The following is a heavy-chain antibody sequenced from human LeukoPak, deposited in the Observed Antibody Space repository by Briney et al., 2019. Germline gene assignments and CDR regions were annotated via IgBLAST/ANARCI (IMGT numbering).Heavy chain of an antibody. CDR3: ARGGKYCGGDCYGPYYYYYMDV. J-gene: IGHJ6*03. D-gene: IGHD2-21*02. V-gene: IGHV4-39*07. Sequence: SETLSLTCSASGASIRDSSYYWALIRQPPGKGLEWIGSIYYSGSTYYNPSLKSRVTISVDTSKNQFSLKLSSVTAADTAVYYCARGGKYCGGDCYGPYYYYYMDVWGKGTTVTVSS. CDR2: IYYSGST. CDR1: GASIRDSSYY.